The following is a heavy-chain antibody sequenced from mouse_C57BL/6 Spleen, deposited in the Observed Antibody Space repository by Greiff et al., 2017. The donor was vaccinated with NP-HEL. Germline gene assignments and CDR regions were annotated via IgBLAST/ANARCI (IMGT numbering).Heavy chain of an antibody. V-gene: IGHV14-1*01. Sequence: VQLKESGAELVRPGASVKLSCTASGFNIKDYYMHWVKQRPEQGLEWIGRIDPEDGDTEYAPKFQGKATMTADTSSNTAYLQLSSLTSEDTAVYYCTTPYGSSYGWFAYWGQGTLVTVSA. D-gene: IGHD1-1*01. CDR2: IDPEDGDT. J-gene: IGHJ3*01. CDR3: TTPYGSSYGWFAY. CDR1: GFNIKDYY.